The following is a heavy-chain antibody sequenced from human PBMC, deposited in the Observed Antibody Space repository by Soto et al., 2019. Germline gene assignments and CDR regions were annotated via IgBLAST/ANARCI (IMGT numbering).Heavy chain of an antibody. CDR3: ARDRTIFGVVIPNGYYYGMDV. V-gene: IGHV4-61*01. D-gene: IGHD3-3*01. Sequence: SETLSLTCTVSGGSVSSGSYYWSWIRQPPGKGLEWIGYIYYSGSTNYNPSLKSRVTISVDTSKNQFSLKLSSVTAADTAVYYCARDRTIFGVVIPNGYYYGMDVWGQGTTVTVSS. CDR2: IYYSGST. J-gene: IGHJ6*02. CDR1: GGSVSSGSYY.